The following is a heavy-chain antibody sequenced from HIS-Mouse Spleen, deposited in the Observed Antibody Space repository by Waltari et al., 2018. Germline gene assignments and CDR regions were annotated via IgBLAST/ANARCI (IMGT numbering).Heavy chain of an antibody. V-gene: IGHV3-53*01. CDR3: ARIAVAGTGDY. CDR2: IYSGGST. D-gene: IGHD6-19*01. J-gene: IGHJ4*02. CDR1: GFTVSSNY. Sequence: EVQLVESGGGLIQPGGSLRLSCAASGFTVSSNYMSWVRQAPGKGLEWVSIIYSGGSTYSAGSVKGRFTISRDNSKNTLYLQMNSRRAEDTAVYYCARIAVAGTGDYWGQGTLVTVSS.